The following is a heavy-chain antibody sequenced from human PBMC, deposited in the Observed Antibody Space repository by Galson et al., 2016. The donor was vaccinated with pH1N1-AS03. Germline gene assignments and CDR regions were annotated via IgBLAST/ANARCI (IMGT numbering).Heavy chain of an antibody. V-gene: IGHV3-23*01. D-gene: IGHD6-19*01. Sequence: SLRLSCAASGFTFSSYAMSWVRQAPGKGLEWVASIIGAGGVPYYAGSVKGRFAVSSDTSENTVYLPLDRLRAEDTAVHYCAKDKEAVADRRGYFFDDWGQGTLVTVSS. J-gene: IGHJ4*02. CDR2: IIGAGGVP. CDR3: AKDKEAVADRRGYFFDD. CDR1: GFTFSSYA.